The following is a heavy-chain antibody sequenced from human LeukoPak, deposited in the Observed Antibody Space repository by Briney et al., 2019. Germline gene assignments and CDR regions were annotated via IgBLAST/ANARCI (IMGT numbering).Heavy chain of an antibody. V-gene: IGHV3-23*01. D-gene: IGHD6-13*01. CDR3: ARAPGYRGFLDY. CDR1: GFTFSSYA. J-gene: IGHJ4*02. Sequence: GGSLRLSCAASGFTFSSYAMSCVRQAAGEGLEWGSAISGSGGSTYYADPVKGRFTISRDNSKNTLYLQMNSLRAEDTAVYYCARAPGYRGFLDYWGQGTLVTVSS. CDR2: ISGSGGST.